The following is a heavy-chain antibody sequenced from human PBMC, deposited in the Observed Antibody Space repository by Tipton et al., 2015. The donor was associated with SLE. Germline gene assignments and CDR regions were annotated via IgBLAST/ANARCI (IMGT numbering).Heavy chain of an antibody. V-gene: IGHV4-39*01. J-gene: IGHJ4*02. CDR3: ARRPWGDYYMDY. CDR1: GGSISTSSYY. CDR2: IYYSGST. D-gene: IGHD3-16*01. Sequence: LSCTVSGGSISTSSYYWGWIRQPPGKGLEWIGNIYYSGSTYYNPSLKSRVTISVDTSKNQFSLKLSSVTAADTAVYYCARRPWGDYYMDYWGQGTLVTVSS.